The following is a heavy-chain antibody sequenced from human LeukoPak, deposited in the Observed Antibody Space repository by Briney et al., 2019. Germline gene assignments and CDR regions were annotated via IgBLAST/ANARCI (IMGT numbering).Heavy chain of an antibody. CDR2: ISSSSSYI. CDR3: ARDKLQNRIVGATAFDY. CDR1: GFTFSSYS. J-gene: IGHJ4*02. D-gene: IGHD1-26*01. Sequence: PGGSLRLSCAASGFTFSSYSMNWVRQAPGKGLEWVSSISSSSSYIYYADSVKGRFTISRDNAKNSLYLQMNSLRAEDTAVYYCARDKLQNRIVGATAFDYWGQGTLVTVSS. V-gene: IGHV3-21*01.